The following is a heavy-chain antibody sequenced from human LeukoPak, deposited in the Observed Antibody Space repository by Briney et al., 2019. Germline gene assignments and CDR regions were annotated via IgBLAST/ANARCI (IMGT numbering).Heavy chain of an antibody. V-gene: IGHV4-4*07. Sequence: SETLSLTCTVSGGSISSYYWSWIRQPAGKGLEWIGRIYTSGSTNYNPSLKSRVTMSVDTSKNQFSLKLSSVTAADTAVYYCARDRGWRGWPPSNYYYYMDVWGKGTTVTVSS. CDR1: GGSISSYY. CDR2: IYTSGST. J-gene: IGHJ6*03. D-gene: IGHD3-3*01. CDR3: ARDRGWRGWPPSNYYYYMDV.